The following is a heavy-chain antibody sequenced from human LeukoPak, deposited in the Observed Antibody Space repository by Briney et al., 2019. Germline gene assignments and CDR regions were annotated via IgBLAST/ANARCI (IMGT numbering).Heavy chain of an antibody. CDR2: INPNSGGT. D-gene: IGHD3-22*01. CDR1: GYTFTGYY. CDR3: ARGASYYYDSSGYYYFDY. J-gene: IGHJ4*02. V-gene: IGHV1-2*06. Sequence: GASVKVSCKASGYTFTGYYMHWVRQAPGQGLEWMGRINPNSGGTNYAQKFQGRVTMTRDTSISTAYMELSWLRSDDTAVYYCARGASYYYDSSGYYYFDYWRQGTLVTVSS.